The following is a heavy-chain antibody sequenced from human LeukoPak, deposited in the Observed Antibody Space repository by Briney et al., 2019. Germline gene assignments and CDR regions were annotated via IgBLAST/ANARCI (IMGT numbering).Heavy chain of an antibody. D-gene: IGHD6-19*01. J-gene: IGHJ4*02. CDR2: IYYSGST. Sequence: PSETLSLTCTVSGGSISSSYYYWGWIRQPPGKGLEWIGSIYYSGSTYYDPSLKSQVTISVDTSKNQFSLKLRSVTAADTAVYYCARAVAATRAFFDYWGQGTLVTVSS. CDR1: GGSISSSYYY. V-gene: IGHV4-39*07. CDR3: ARAVAATRAFFDY.